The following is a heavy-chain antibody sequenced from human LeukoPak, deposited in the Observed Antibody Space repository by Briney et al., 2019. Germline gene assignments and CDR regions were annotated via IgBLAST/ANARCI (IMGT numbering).Heavy chain of an antibody. CDR3: ARVRRDGYIHDGFDI. CDR1: RFTFSSYW. D-gene: IGHD5-24*01. J-gene: IGHJ3*02. V-gene: IGHV3-7*04. CDR2: IKQDGSEK. Sequence: GGSLRLSCAASRFTFSSYWMSWVRQAPGKGLEWVANIKQDGSEKYYVDSVKGRFTISRDNAKNSMYLQMKSLRGEDTAVYYCARVRRDGYIHDGFDIWGQGTLVTVS.